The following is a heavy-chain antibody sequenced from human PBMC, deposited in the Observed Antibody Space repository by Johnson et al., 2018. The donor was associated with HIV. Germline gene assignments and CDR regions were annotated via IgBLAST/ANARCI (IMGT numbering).Heavy chain of an antibody. CDR1: GFTFSSYW. CDR3: AGRSSAWYEDAFDI. D-gene: IGHD6-19*01. J-gene: IGHJ3*02. Sequence: VQLVESGGGLVQPGGSLRLSCAASGFTFSSYWMHWVRQAPGKGLVWVSRINSDGSSTSYADSVKGRFTISRDNAKNTLFLQMNSLRDEDTAIYYCAGRSSAWYEDAFDIWGQGTMVTVSS. V-gene: IGHV3-74*02. CDR2: INSDGSST.